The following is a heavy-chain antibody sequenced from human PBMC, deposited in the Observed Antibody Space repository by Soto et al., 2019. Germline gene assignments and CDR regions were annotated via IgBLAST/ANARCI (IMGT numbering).Heavy chain of an antibody. V-gene: IGHV1-69*13. D-gene: IGHD6-13*01. CDR1: GGTFSSYA. J-gene: IGHJ4*02. CDR3: AIAAAGTAFDY. CDR2: IIPIFGTA. Sequence: SVKVSCEASGGTFSSYAISWVRQAPGQGLEWMGGIIPIFGTANYAQKFQGRVTIIADESTSTVYMELSSLRSEDTAVYYCAIAAAGTAFDYWGQGTLVTVSS.